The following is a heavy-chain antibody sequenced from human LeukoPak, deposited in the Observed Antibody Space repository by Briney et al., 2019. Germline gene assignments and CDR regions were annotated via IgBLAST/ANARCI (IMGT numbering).Heavy chain of an antibody. D-gene: IGHD4-23*01. CDR1: GFTFRNYG. V-gene: IGHV3-30*02. CDR2: ILYDGRKV. J-gene: IGHJ4*02. Sequence: GGSLRLSCAASGFTFRNYGMHWVRQAPGMGLEWVALILYDGRKVYHADSVKGRFTISRDNSKNTLYLQMNSLRAEDTALYYCARDDDYGGNNLDYWGQGTLVTVSS. CDR3: ARDDDYGGNNLDY.